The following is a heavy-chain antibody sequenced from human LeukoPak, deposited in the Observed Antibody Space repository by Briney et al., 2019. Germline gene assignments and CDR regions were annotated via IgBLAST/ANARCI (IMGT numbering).Heavy chain of an antibody. V-gene: IGHV4-59*01. Sequence: SETLSLTCTVSGGSISSYYWSWIRQPPGKGLEWIGYIYYSGSTNYNPSLKSRVTISVDTSKNQISLKLSSVTAADTAVYYCARGVGYGSGYFDYWGQGTLVTVSS. CDR1: GGSISSYY. CDR3: ARGVGYGSGYFDY. CDR2: IYYSGST. D-gene: IGHD3-10*01. J-gene: IGHJ4*02.